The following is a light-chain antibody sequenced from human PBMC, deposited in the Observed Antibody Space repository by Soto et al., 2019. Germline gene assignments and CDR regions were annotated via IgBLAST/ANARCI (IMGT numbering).Light chain of an antibody. CDR3: CSYAGSDTDV. J-gene: IGLJ2*01. CDR1: SSDVGGYNY. Sequence: QSVLTQPRSVSGSPGQSVTISCTGTSSDVGGYNYVSWYQQHPGKAPKLIIYEVSERPSGVPDRFSGSKSDNTASLTISGLQAGDEADYYCCSYAGSDTDVFGGGTKLTVL. V-gene: IGLV2-11*01. CDR2: EVS.